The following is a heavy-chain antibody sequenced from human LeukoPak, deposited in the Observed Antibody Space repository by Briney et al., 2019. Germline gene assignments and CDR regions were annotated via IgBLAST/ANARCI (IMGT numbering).Heavy chain of an antibody. D-gene: IGHD3-22*01. CDR3: ARVTGYMIEDYFDY. Sequence: SETLSLTCTVSGYCISSGYYWGWIRQPPAKGLEWIGNIYPTGSTYYNPSLKSRVTISVDTSKNQFSLKVSSVTAADTAVYYCARVTGYMIEDYFDYWGQGTLVTVSS. V-gene: IGHV4-38-2*02. CDR1: GYCISSGYY. J-gene: IGHJ4*02. CDR2: IYPTGST.